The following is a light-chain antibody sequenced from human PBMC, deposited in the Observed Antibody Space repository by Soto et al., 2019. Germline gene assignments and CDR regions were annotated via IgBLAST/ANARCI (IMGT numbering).Light chain of an antibody. CDR2: DAS. J-gene: IGKJ5*01. CDR3: QQYNSYPIT. Sequence: DIQMPQSLSTLSASVGDRVTITCRASQSISSWLAWYQQKPGKAPKHLIYDASNLESGVPSRFSGSGSGTEFTLTISSLQPDDFATYYCQQYNSYPITFGQGTRLEI. CDR1: QSISSW. V-gene: IGKV1-5*01.